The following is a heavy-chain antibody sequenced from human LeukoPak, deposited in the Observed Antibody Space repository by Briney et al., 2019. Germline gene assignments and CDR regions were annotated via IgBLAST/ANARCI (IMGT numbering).Heavy chain of an antibody. CDR2: IYHSGST. CDR1: GGSISSGGYY. Sequence: PSETLSLTCTVSGGSISSGGYYWSWIRQPPGKGLEWIGYIYHSGSTYYNPSLKSRVTISVDRSKNQFSLKLSSVTAADTAVYYCARLGIAVAGRGAFDYWGQGTLVTVSS. CDR3: ARLGIAVAGRGAFDY. J-gene: IGHJ4*02. V-gene: IGHV4-30-2*01. D-gene: IGHD6-19*01.